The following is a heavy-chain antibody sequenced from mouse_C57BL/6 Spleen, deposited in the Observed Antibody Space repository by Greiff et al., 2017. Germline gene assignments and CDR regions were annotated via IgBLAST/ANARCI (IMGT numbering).Heavy chain of an antibody. CDR1: GYTFTSYW. Sequence: VKVVESGAELVKPGASVKLSCKASGYTFTSYWMHWVKQRPGQGLEWIGYINPSSGYTKYNQKFKDKATLTADKSSSTAYMQLSSLTYEDSAVYYCARGRTGNGVDYWGQGTTLTVSS. V-gene: IGHV1-7*01. D-gene: IGHD4-1*01. CDR3: ARGRTGNGVDY. CDR2: INPSSGYT. J-gene: IGHJ2*01.